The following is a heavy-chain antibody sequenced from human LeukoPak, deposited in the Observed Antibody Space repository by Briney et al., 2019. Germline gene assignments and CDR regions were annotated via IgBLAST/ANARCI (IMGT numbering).Heavy chain of an antibody. V-gene: IGHV4-30-2*01. CDR2: IYHSGST. Sequence: SETLSLTCAVSGGSISSGGYSWSWIRQPPGKGLEWIGYIYHSGSTYYNPSLKSRVTISVDRSKNQFSLKLSSVTAADTAVYYCACSRTLPNWFDPWGQGTLVTVSS. CDR1: GGSISSGGYS. D-gene: IGHD1-1*01. J-gene: IGHJ5*02. CDR3: ACSRTLPNWFDP.